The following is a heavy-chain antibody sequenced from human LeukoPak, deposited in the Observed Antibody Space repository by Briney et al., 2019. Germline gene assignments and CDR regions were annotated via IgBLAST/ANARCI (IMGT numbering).Heavy chain of an antibody. D-gene: IGHD3-22*01. CDR3: ARAYYYDSSGYYPLVAFDI. CDR1: GYSISSGYY. J-gene: IGHJ3*02. Sequence: SEALSLTCTVSGYSISSGYYWGWIRQPPGKGLEWIGSIYHSGSTYYNPSLKSRVTISVDTSKNQFSLKLSSVTAADTAVYYCARAYYYDSSGYYPLVAFDIWGQGTMVTVSS. V-gene: IGHV4-38-2*02. CDR2: IYHSGST.